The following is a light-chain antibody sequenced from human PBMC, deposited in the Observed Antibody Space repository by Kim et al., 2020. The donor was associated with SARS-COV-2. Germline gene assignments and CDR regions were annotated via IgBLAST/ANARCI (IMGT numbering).Light chain of an antibody. CDR1: GLERSY. CDR2: DSN. J-gene: IGLJ3*02. V-gene: IGLV3-19*01. CDR3: NSRDISGNVWV. Sequence: LGKQVRMPCQGDGLERSYANWYQQKPGRAPVLVFYDSNPRPSTNPDLFAASSSGNTASLTITGVQAEDEADYYCNSRDISGNVWVFGGGTQLTVL.